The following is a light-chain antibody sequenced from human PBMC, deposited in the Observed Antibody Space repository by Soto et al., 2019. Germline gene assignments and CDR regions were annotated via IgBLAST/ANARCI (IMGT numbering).Light chain of an antibody. V-gene: IGKV3-20*01. CDR2: GAS. CDR3: QQYDSSPWT. J-gene: IGKJ1*01. Sequence: EIVLTQSPGTLSLSPGERATLSCRASQSVSSNYLAWYQQKPGQASGLLIYGASSRATGIPDRFSGSGSGTDFTLTISRLEPEDFAVYYCQQYDSSPWTFGQGTKVEIK. CDR1: QSVSSNY.